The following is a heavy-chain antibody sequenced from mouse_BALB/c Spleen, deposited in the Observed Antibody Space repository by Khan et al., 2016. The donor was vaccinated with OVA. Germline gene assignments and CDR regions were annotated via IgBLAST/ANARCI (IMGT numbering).Heavy chain of an antibody. CDR1: GFTFSDYG. J-gene: IGHJ3*01. Sequence: EVELVESGGGLVQPGGSRKLSCAASGFTFSDYGMAWVRQAPGKGPEWVAFISDLAYTFYYADTVTGRFTLSRGNAKNTLYLEMSSLRSGDTARYYCARGGGTAPFAYWGQGTLVTVSA. D-gene: IGHD1-2*01. V-gene: IGHV5-15*02. CDR3: ARGGGTAPFAY. CDR2: ISDLAYTF.